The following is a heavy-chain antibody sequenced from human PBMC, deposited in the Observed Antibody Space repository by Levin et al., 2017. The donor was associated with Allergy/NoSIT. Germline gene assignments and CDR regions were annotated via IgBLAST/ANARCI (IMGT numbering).Heavy chain of an antibody. J-gene: IGHJ3*02. D-gene: IGHD5-12*01. Sequence: HAGGSLRLSCAASGFTFDDYAMHWVRQAPGKGLEWVSGISWNSGSIGYADSVKGRFTISRDNAKNSLYLQMNSLRAEDTALYFCAKDSGGGYDSLGAFDIWGQGSMVTVSS. CDR2: ISWNSGSI. V-gene: IGHV3-9*01. CDR1: GFTFDDYA. CDR3: AKDSGGGYDSLGAFDI.